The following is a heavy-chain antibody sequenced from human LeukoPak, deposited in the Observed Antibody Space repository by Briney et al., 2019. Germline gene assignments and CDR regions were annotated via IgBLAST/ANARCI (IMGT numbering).Heavy chain of an antibody. Sequence: ASLKVSCKASGYTFTGYYMHWVRQAPGQGLEWMGWTNPNSGGTNYAQKFQGRVTMTRDTSISTAYMELSRLRSDDTAVYYCAPYREGNWFDPWGQGTLVTVSS. V-gene: IGHV1-2*02. CDR2: TNPNSGGT. CDR1: GYTFTGYY. J-gene: IGHJ5*02. CDR3: APYREGNWFDP.